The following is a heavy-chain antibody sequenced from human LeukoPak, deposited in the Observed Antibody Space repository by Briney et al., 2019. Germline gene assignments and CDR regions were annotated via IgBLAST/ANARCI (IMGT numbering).Heavy chain of an antibody. Sequence: GGSLRLSCAASGFTFSRYSMNWVRQAPGKGLEWVSSISNTGSYISYAEFVKGRFSISRDNAKNSLYLQMNSLRAEDTAVYYCAPTPEYSSPQWGQGTLVTVSS. CDR3: APTPEYSSPQ. V-gene: IGHV3-21*04. CDR2: ISNTGSYI. CDR1: GFTFSRYS. J-gene: IGHJ4*02. D-gene: IGHD6-6*01.